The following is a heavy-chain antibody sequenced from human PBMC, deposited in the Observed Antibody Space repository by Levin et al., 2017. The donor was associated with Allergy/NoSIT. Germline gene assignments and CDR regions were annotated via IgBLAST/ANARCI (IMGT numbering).Heavy chain of an antibody. CDR2: IYLSGST. V-gene: IGHV4-30-2*01. J-gene: IGHJ4*02. CDR1: GGSISSGGYS. Sequence: PSETLSLTCAVSGGSISSGGYSWSWIRQPPGMGLEWIVNIYLSGSTYYNPSLKRRVTISVDRSKKQFPLNLSSVTAADTAVYCCARVAGYSYGYYFDYWGQGTLVIVSS. CDR3: ARVAGYSYGYYFDY. D-gene: IGHD5-18*01.